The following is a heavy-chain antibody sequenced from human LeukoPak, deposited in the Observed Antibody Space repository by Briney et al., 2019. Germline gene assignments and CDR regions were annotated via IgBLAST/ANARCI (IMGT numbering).Heavy chain of an antibody. D-gene: IGHD4-17*01. CDR1: GFTFSSYE. CDR3: ARASTTVPNLLDY. CDR2: INSGGTSI. V-gene: IGHV3-48*03. Sequence: GGSLRLSCAASGFTFSSYEMNWVRQAPGKGLEWVSYINSGGTSIYYADSVKGRFTISRDNAKNSLYLQMNSLRAEDTAVYYCARASTTVPNLLDYWGQGALVSVSS. J-gene: IGHJ4*02.